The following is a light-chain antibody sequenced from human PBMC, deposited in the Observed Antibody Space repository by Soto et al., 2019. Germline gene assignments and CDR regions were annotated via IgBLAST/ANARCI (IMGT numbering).Light chain of an antibody. V-gene: IGKV3-15*01. CDR2: GAS. CDR3: QQYNNWLIT. J-gene: IGKJ5*01. CDR1: QSVSGN. Sequence: EIVMTQSPATLSVSPGERATLSCRASQSVSGNLAWYQQIPGQAPRLLIYGASTRATGIPARFSGSGSGTEFTLTISSLQSEDFAVYYCQQYNNWLITFGQGTRLEIK.